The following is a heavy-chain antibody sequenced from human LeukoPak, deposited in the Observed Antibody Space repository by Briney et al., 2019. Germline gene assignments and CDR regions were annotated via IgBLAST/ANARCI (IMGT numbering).Heavy chain of an antibody. V-gene: IGHV1-18*01. Sequence: GASVKVSCKASGYTFTSYGISWVRQAPGQGLEWMGWISAYNGNTNSAQKLQGRVTMTTDTSTSTAYMELRSLRSDDTDVYYRARLYDFWSGPEVPWGQGTLVTVSS. CDR3: ARLYDFWSGPEVP. J-gene: IGHJ5*02. D-gene: IGHD3-3*01. CDR1: GYTFTSYG. CDR2: ISAYNGNT.